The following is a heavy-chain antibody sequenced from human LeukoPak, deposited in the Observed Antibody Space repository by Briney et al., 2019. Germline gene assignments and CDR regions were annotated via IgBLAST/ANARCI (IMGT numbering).Heavy chain of an antibody. D-gene: IGHD7-27*01. CDR2: IRVSGST. J-gene: IGHJ4*02. V-gene: IGHV3-23*01. CDR3: AKGTGDTVYYFDF. CDR1: GFTFSSYA. Sequence: PGGSLRLSCTTSGFTFSSYALSWVRQAPGKGLEWVSGIRVSGSTYYPDSVTGRFTISRDNSENTLYLQMSGLRAEDTAIYYCAKGTGDTVYYFDFWGQGVLVTVSS.